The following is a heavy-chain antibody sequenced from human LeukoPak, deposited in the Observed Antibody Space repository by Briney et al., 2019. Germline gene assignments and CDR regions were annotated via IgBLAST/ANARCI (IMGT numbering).Heavy chain of an antibody. V-gene: IGHV1-2*02. CDR2: INPYSGGT. CDR1: GYSFTGYY. CDR3: ARVQAAAGYDY. J-gene: IGHJ4*02. Sequence: ASVKVSCKASGYSFTGYYMHWVRQAPGQGLEWMAWINPYSGGTNYAQKFQGRVTMSRDTSISTAYMELSRLRSDDTAVYYCARVQAAAGYDYWGQGTLVTVSS. D-gene: IGHD6-13*01.